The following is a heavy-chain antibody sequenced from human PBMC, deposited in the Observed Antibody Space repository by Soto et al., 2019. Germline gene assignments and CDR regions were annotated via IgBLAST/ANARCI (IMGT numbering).Heavy chain of an antibody. CDR2: IVPIVDTS. D-gene: IGHD5-12*01. Sequence: SVKVSCKASGYTFSSYAISWVRQAPGQGLEWMGGIVPIVDTSTYAQKSQGRVTITADESTSTVYMELSSLRSDDTAVYYCVRVVAIPGYPDNWGQGTLVTVSS. J-gene: IGHJ4*02. V-gene: IGHV1-69*13. CDR3: VRVVAIPGYPDN. CDR1: GYTFSSYA.